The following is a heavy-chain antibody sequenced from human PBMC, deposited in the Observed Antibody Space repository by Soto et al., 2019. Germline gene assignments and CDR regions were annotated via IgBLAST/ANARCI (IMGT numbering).Heavy chain of an antibody. CDR1: GFSLSTNGVG. CDR2: IYWDDDN. V-gene: IGHV2-5*02. CDR3: ARYVATSPAGWFEP. D-gene: IGHD3-10*02. J-gene: IGHJ5*02. Sequence: SGPTPVNPTQTLTLTCTFSGFSLSTNGVGVGWIRQPPGTALEWLGIIYWDDDNRYNPTLRTRLSTTKDTSKNQVVLTLTNMDPVDTATYYCARYVATSPAGWFEPWGQGIPVTVSS.